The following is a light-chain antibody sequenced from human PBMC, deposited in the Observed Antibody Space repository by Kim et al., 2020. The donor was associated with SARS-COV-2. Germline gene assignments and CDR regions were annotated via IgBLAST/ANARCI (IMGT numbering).Light chain of an antibody. V-gene: IGLV3-19*01. J-gene: IGLJ3*02. Sequence: SSELTQDPVVSVALGQTVRITCQGDSLTTYFASWHQQKPGQAPVLVFYGKNDRPSGIPDRFSAFSSGDTSSLTIAGAQAEDEADYYCNSRDSSANRWVFGGGTQLTVL. CDR1: SLTTYF. CDR3: NSRDSSANRWV. CDR2: GKN.